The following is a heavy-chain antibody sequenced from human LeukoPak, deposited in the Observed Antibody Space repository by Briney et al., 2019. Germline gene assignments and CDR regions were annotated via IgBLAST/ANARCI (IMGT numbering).Heavy chain of an antibody. CDR1: GFIFSNYA. CDR2: ISSSGSTI. Sequence: GGSLRLSCAASGFIFSNYAMRWVRQAPGKGLEWVSYISSSGSTIYYADSVKGRFTISRDNAKNSLYLQMNSLRAEDTAVYYCARARDSSGWYFMAGDRPEFDYWGQGTLGNVSS. CDR3: ARARDSSGWYFMAGDRPEFDY. J-gene: IGHJ4*02. D-gene: IGHD6-19*01. V-gene: IGHV3-11*01.